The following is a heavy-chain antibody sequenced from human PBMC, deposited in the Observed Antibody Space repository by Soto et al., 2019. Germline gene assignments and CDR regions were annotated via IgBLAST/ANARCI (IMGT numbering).Heavy chain of an antibody. J-gene: IGHJ4*02. Sequence: QVQLVQSGAEVKKPGASVKVSCKASGYALTSYDINWVRQATGQGLEWMGWMNPNSCDTGYVEKFQGRVTMTRDTSITTAYLELSSLRSEDTAVYCCAGSLGGGNVNFDYWGQGTLVTVSS. CDR1: GYALTSYD. V-gene: IGHV1-8*01. CDR2: MNPNSCDT. D-gene: IGHD2-15*01. CDR3: AGSLGGGNVNFDY.